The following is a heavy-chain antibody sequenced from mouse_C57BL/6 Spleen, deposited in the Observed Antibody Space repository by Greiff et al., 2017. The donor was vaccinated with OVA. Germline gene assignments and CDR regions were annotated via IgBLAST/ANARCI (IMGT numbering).Heavy chain of an antibody. D-gene: IGHD1-1*02. CDR2: IDPNSGGT. V-gene: IGHV1-72*01. CDR1: GYTFTSYW. CDR3: ARGKGYGRTKGAMDY. J-gene: IGHJ4*01. Sequence: QVQLKQPGAELVKPGASVKLSCKASGYTFTSYWMHWVKQRPGRGLEWIGRIDPNSGGTKYNEKFKSKATLTVDKPSSTAYMQLSSLTSEDSAVYYCARGKGYGRTKGAMDYWGQGTSVTVSS.